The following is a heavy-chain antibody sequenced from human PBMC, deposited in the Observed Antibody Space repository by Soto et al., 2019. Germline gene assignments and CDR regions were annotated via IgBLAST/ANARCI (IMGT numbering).Heavy chain of an antibody. V-gene: IGHV4-31*03. Sequence: SETLSLTCTVSGGSISSGGYYWSWIRQHPGKGLEWIGYIYYSGSTYYNPSLKSRVTISVDTSKNQFSLKLSSVTAADTAVYYCARGYCTNGVCYIGYWGQGTLVTVSS. D-gene: IGHD2-8*01. CDR3: ARGYCTNGVCYIGY. CDR1: GGSISSGGYY. J-gene: IGHJ4*02. CDR2: IYYSGST.